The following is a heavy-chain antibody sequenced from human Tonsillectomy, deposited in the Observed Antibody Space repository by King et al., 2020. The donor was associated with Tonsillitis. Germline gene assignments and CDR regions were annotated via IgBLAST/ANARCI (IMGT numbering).Heavy chain of an antibody. D-gene: IGHD3-16*02. CDR1: SFSISSGYC. Sequence: QLQESGPGLVKPSETLSLTCSVSSFSISSGYCWGWVRQPPGKGLEWIWSIYHSGSTYYNPSLKSRVTISVDTSKNQLSLNLNSVTAGNTAVYYCSRILTFGGDIAEAYYFDYWGQGTLVTVSS. CDR2: IYHSGST. V-gene: IGHV4-38-2*02. CDR3: SRILTFGGDIAEAYYFDY. J-gene: IGHJ4*02.